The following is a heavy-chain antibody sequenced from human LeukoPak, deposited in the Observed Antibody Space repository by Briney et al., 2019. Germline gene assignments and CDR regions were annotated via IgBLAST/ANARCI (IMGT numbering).Heavy chain of an antibody. V-gene: IGHV4-39*01. CDR2: IYYSGST. D-gene: IGHD1-26*01. J-gene: IGHJ4*02. CDR3: AAISTSGSRRGSFDY. Sequence: SETLSLTRTVSGGSISTSTYYWAWIRQPPGKGLEWIGSIYYSGSTYYNPSLKSRITISVDTSKNQFSLKLSSMTAADTAVYYCAAISTSGSRRGSFDYWGQGTLVTVSS. CDR1: GGSISTSTYY.